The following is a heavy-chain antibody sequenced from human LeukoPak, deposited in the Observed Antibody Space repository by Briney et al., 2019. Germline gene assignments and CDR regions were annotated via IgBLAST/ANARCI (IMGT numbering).Heavy chain of an antibody. CDR3: ARDMTLYDSMEGWFDP. CDR1: GGSISSYY. D-gene: IGHD2/OR15-2a*01. V-gene: IGHV4-59*01. J-gene: IGHJ5*02. Sequence: SETLSLTCTVSGGSISSYYWSWIRQPPGKGLEWIGYIYYSGSTNYNPSLKSRVTISVDTPKNQFSLKLSSVTAADTAVYYCARDMTLYDSMEGWFDPWGQGTLVTVSS. CDR2: IYYSGST.